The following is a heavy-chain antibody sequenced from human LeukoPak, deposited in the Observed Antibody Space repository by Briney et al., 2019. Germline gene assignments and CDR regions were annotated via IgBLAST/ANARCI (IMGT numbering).Heavy chain of an antibody. CDR1: GGSFSGYY. CDR2: INHSGST. CDR3: ASSGYGYGDFQYLYY. V-gene: IGHV4-34*01. Sequence: SETLSLTCAVYGGSFSGYYWSWIRQPPGKGLEWIGEINHSGSTSYNPSLKSQVTISVDTSKNQFSLKLSSVTAADTAVYYCASSGYGYGDFQYLYYWGQGTLVTVSS. J-gene: IGHJ4*02. D-gene: IGHD4-17*01.